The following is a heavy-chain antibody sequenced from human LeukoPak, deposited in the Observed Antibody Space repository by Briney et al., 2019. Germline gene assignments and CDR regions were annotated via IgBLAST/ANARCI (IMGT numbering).Heavy chain of an antibody. Sequence: GGSLRLSCAASGFTFSSYAMSWVRQAPGKGLEWVSAISGSGGSTYYADSVKGRFTIFRDNSKNTLYLQMNSLRAEDTAVYYCAKDPGAYCGGDCYVDYWGQGTLVTVSS. CDR3: AKDPGAYCGGDCYVDY. CDR1: GFTFSSYA. V-gene: IGHV3-23*01. J-gene: IGHJ4*02. CDR2: ISGSGGST. D-gene: IGHD2-21*02.